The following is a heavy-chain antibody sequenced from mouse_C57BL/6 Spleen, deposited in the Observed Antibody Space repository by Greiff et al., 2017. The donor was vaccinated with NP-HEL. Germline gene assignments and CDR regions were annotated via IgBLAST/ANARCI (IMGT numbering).Heavy chain of an antibody. Sequence: EVQLQQSGPELVKPGASVKISCKASGYTFTDYYMNWVKQSHGKSLEWIGDINPNNGGTSYNQKFKGKATLTVDKSSSTAYMELRSLTSEDSAVYYCARGILLLDYWGQGTTLTVSS. J-gene: IGHJ2*01. CDR3: ARGILLLDY. CDR1: GYTFTDYY. D-gene: IGHD2-1*01. CDR2: INPNNGGT. V-gene: IGHV1-26*01.